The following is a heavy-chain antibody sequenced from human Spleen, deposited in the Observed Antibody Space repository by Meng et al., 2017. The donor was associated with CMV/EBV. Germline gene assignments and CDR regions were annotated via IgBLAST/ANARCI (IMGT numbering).Heavy chain of an antibody. D-gene: IGHD3-16*01. CDR3: ARGGLGDYYYYYGMDV. V-gene: IGHV6-1*01. CDR2: TDTRAKCYN. J-gene: IGHJ6*02. CDR1: GRIVSSNSAV. Sequence: PGCVHPSQLFPPPRAYPGRIVSSNSAVWNGSRQSPTTGLEWRGRTDTRAKCYNEYAVPMKSRIPTNPATSKTHFSLQLSSVPAADTAVYYCARGGLGDYYYYYGMDVWGQGTTVTVSS.